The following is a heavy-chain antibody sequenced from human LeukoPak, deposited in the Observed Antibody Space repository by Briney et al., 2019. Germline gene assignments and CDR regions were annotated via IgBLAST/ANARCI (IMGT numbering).Heavy chain of an antibody. Sequence: KPSETLSLTSTVSGGSISSYYWSWIRQPPGKGLEWIGYIYYSGSTNYNPSLKSRVTISVDTSKNQFSLKLSSVTAADTAVYYCAGQRGGSYYPFDYWGQGTLVTVSS. CDR3: AGQRGGSYYPFDY. CDR2: IYYSGST. D-gene: IGHD1-26*01. J-gene: IGHJ4*02. V-gene: IGHV4-59*08. CDR1: GGSISSYY.